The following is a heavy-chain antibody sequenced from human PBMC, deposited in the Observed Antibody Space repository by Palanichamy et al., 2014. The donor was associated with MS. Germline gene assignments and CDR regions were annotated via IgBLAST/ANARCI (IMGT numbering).Heavy chain of an antibody. CDR3: TRVVRRGYGNFDS. J-gene: IGHJ4*02. CDR1: GDSISSNVYS. CDR2: IYYSGST. Sequence: QMQLQESGPGLLKPSETLSLICGVSGDSISSNVYSWGWIRQPPGKGLEWIGHIYYSGSTYYNPALKSRLMISVDTSKNQFSLRLTSVIAADTAVYYCTRVVRRGYGNFDSWGQGILVTVSS. D-gene: IGHD5-12*01. V-gene: IGHV4-39*01.